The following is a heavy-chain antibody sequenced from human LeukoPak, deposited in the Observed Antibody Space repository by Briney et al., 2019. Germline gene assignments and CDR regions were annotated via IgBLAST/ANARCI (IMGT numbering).Heavy chain of an antibody. CDR1: GYTFTSYH. CDR3: ARDLVGYYGSGSYYISDAFDI. D-gene: IGHD3-10*01. V-gene: IGHV1-46*01. Sequence: ASVKVSCKASGYTFTSYHMHWVRQAPGQGLEWMGIINPSGGSTSYAQKFQGRVTMTRDTSTSTVYMELSSLRSEDTAVYYCARDLVGYYGSGSYYISDAFDIWGQGTMVTVSS. CDR2: INPSGGST. J-gene: IGHJ3*02.